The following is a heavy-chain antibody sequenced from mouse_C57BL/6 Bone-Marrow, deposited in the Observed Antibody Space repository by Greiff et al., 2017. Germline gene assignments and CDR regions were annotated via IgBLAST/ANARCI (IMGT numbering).Heavy chain of an antibody. D-gene: IGHD2-3*01. V-gene: IGHV1-53*01. CDR3: ARLGIYDGYYWFAY. Sequence: VQLQQPGTELVKPGASVKLSCKASGYTFPSYWMHWVKQRPGQGLEWIGNINPSNGGTTYNEKFKSKATLNVDKSSSTAYMQLSSLTSEDSAVYYCARLGIYDGYYWFAYWGQGTLVTVSA. CDR1: GYTFPSYW. CDR2: INPSNGGT. J-gene: IGHJ3*01.